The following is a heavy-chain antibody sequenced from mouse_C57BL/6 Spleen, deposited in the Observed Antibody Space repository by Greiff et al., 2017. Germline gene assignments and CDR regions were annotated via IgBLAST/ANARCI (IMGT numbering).Heavy chain of an antibody. D-gene: IGHD1-1*01. Sequence: QVQLQQSGAELMKPGASVKLSCKATGYTFTGYWIEWVKQRPGHGLEWIGEILPGSGSTNYNEKFKGKATFTADTSSNTAYMQLSSLTTEDSAIYYCARGFGPYYYGSSYYWYFDVWGTGTTVTVSS. CDR2: ILPGSGST. V-gene: IGHV1-9*01. CDR3: ARGFGPYYYGSSYYWYFDV. J-gene: IGHJ1*03. CDR1: GYTFTGYW.